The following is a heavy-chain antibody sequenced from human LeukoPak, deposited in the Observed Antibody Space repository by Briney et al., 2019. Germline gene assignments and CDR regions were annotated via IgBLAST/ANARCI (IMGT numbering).Heavy chain of an antibody. CDR2: INHSGST. D-gene: IGHD2-2*01. Sequence: SETLSLTCAVYGGSFSGYYWSWIRQPPGKGLEWIGEINHSGSTNYNPSLESRVTISVDTSKNQFSLKLSSVTAADTAVYYCARDVVVPAANINYYYYGMDVWGQGTTVTVSS. CDR3: ARDVVVPAANINYYYYGMDV. J-gene: IGHJ6*02. CDR1: GGSFSGYY. V-gene: IGHV4-34*01.